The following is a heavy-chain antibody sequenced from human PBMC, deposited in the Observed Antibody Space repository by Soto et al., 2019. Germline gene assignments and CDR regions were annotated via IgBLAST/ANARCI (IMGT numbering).Heavy chain of an antibody. V-gene: IGHV4-59*01. CDR1: GASFTTYY. J-gene: IGHJ4*02. Sequence: QVQLQESGPGLVKPSETLSLTCTVSGASFTTYYWSWIRQPPGKGLEWIGYIFYSGHLKYNPSLKGRRTLSVDPSQNPIAPTLPSVTHPASAVYYWASEGGGYRFDCWGQGALVTVSS. D-gene: IGHD1-26*01. CDR3: ASEGGGYRFDC. CDR2: IFYSGHL.